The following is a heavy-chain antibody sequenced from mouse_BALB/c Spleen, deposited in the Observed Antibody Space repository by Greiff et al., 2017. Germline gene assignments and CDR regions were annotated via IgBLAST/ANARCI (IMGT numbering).Heavy chain of an antibody. J-gene: IGHJ2*01. CDR2: IDPANGNT. Sequence: VQLQQSGAELVKPGASVKLSCTASGFNIKDTYMHWVKQRPEQGLEWIGRIDPANGNTKYDPKFQGKATFTADTSSNTAYMQLSSLTSEDSAVYYCARRGAPYFDYWGQGTTLTVSS. CDR1: GFNIKDTY. V-gene: IGHV14-3*02. CDR3: ARRGAPYFDY.